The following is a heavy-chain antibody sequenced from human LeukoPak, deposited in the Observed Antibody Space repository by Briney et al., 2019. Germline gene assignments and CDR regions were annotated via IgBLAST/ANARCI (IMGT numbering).Heavy chain of an antibody. Sequence: SETLSLTCTVSGGSISSYYWSWIRQPAGKGLEWIGRIYTSGSTNYNPSRKSRVTMSVDTSRNQFSLKLNSVTAADTAVYYCARGVAGIAARGQFDPWGQGTLVTVSS. CDR2: IYTSGST. J-gene: IGHJ5*02. D-gene: IGHD6-19*01. CDR3: ARGVAGIAARGQFDP. CDR1: GGSISSYY. V-gene: IGHV4-4*07.